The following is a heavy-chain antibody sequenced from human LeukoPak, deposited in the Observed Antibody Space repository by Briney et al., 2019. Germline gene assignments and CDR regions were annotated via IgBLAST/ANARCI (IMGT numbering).Heavy chain of an antibody. D-gene: IGHD3-22*01. J-gene: IGHJ4*02. CDR1: GFTFSSYS. CDR2: ISGSGGST. V-gene: IGHV3-23*01. CDR3: AKTQGSSDDSSGYYYVATQYYFDY. Sequence: PGGSLRLSCAASGFTFSSYSMNWVRQAPGKGLEWVSAISGSGGSTYYADSVKGRFTISRDNSKNTLYLQMNSLRAEDTAVYYCAKTQGSSDDSSGYYYVATQYYFDYWGQGTLVTVSS.